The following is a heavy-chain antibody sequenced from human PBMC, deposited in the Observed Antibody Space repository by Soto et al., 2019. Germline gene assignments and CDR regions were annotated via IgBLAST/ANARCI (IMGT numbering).Heavy chain of an antibody. CDR3: AKDLGSRKPYYYYAMDV. Sequence: PGGSLRLSCAASGFIFSRYGMHWVRQAPGKGLEWVAVISYDGSNKYYAESVKGRFIISRDKSENTLYLQMNSLRAEDTAVYYCAKDLGSRKPYYYYAMDVWGQGTTVTVSS. CDR1: GFIFSRYG. CDR2: ISYDGSNK. V-gene: IGHV3-30*18. J-gene: IGHJ6*02.